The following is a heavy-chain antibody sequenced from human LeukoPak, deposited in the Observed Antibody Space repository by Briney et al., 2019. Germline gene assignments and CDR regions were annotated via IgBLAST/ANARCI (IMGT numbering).Heavy chain of an antibody. D-gene: IGHD6-19*01. CDR2: ISSSGYST. J-gene: IGHJ4*02. CDR1: GFTFSSYA. V-gene: IGHV3-23*01. CDR3: AKTTYASNSSGWYNHFDY. Sequence: GGSLRLSCAASGFTFSSYAMTWVRQAPGKGLEWVSTISSSGYSTYYADSVKGRFTISRDNAKNTLYLQLNSLRAEDTTVYYCAKTTYASNSSGWYNHFDYWGQGTLVTVSS.